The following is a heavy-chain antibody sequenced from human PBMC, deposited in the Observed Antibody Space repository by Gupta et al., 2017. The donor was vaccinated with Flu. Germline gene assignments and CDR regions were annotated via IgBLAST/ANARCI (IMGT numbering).Heavy chain of an antibody. CDR2: IYWDDDK. D-gene: IGHD3-22*01. V-gene: IGHV2-5*02. CDR1: GFSISTSGVG. Sequence: QITLKESGPTLVKPTQTLTLTCSFSGFSISTSGVGVAWIRQPPGKALEWLALIYWDDDKRYSPSLKNRLTITKDTSKNQVVLTMTNMGPVDTATYFCARDSSGYRGFDYWGQGALVTVSS. J-gene: IGHJ4*02. CDR3: ARDSSGYRGFDY.